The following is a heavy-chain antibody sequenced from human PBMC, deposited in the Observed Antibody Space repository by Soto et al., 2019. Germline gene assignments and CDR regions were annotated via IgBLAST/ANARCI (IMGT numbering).Heavy chain of an antibody. CDR3: ARSIADPSGHIDH. Sequence: QVQLQESGPGLVKPSETPSLTCRVSGGSMSGYYLSWVRLAPGKGLEWIGYVYYTGRNNYNPSLQSRVSISVDTSNKHFSLSLSLVTAADKDVYFCARSIADPSGHIDHWGQGIRVTISS. V-gene: IGHV4-59*01. CDR2: VYYTGRN. D-gene: IGHD6-6*01. J-gene: IGHJ4*02. CDR1: GGSMSGYY.